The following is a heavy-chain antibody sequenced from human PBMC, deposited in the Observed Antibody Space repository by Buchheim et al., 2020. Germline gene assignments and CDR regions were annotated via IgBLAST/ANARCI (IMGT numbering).Heavy chain of an antibody. D-gene: IGHD1-1*01. CDR3: AKGGWNEN. CDR1: GFTFSSHA. Sequence: EVQLLESGGGLVQPGGSLSLSCAASGFTFSSHAMTWVRQAPGQGLEWVSSIVGSDGSTYYADSVKGRFTISRDNSKSTLFLQMNSLRVEDTAVYYCAKGGWNENWGLGTL. J-gene: IGHJ4*02. V-gene: IGHV3-23*01. CDR2: IVGSDGST.